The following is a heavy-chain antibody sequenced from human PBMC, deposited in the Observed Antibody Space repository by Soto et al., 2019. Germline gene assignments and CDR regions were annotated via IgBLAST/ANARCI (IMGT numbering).Heavy chain of an antibody. D-gene: IGHD2-21*02. J-gene: IGHJ4*02. CDR2: VNPSGGHT. CDR1: GDTFTDYY. Sequence: QVQLMQSGAEVKKPGASVKVSCKASGDTFTDYYIHWVRQAPGQGLEWMGTVNPSGGHTTYAQHSLSRVTTTKETSTSTLCRELTSLTSDDTATYYCAREGHVVVVTAAWDYWAQGTLVTVSS. CDR3: AREGHVVVVTAAWDY. V-gene: IGHV1-46*04.